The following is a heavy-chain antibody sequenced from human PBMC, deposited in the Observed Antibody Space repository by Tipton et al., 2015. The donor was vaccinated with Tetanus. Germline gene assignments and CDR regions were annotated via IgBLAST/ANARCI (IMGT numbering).Heavy chain of an antibody. CDR1: GASISNSSSY. Sequence: TLSLTCTVSGASISNSSSYWGWIRQSPGKGLEWIGNIYFSGSTYYNPSLKSRVTISVDTSKNQFSLRLNSVTAADTAVYYCAKLLRVRARGSTMVVVVPPGYFDYWGQGTLVTVSS. V-gene: IGHV4-39*01. J-gene: IGHJ4*02. D-gene: IGHD2-15*01. CDR2: IYFSGST. CDR3: AKLLRVRARGSTMVVVVPPGYFDY.